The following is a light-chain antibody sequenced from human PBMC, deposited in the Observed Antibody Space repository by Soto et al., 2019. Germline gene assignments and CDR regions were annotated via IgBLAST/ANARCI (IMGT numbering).Light chain of an antibody. CDR3: HQYGSSPDT. J-gene: IGKJ2*01. V-gene: IGKV3-20*01. Sequence: EIVLTQSPATLSLSPGERATLSCRASQTVSSTYLAWYQQKPGQAPRLLIYDASSRATGIPARFSGGGSGTDFTLTISRLEPEDFAVYFCHQYGSSPDTFGQGTKLEIE. CDR2: DAS. CDR1: QTVSSTY.